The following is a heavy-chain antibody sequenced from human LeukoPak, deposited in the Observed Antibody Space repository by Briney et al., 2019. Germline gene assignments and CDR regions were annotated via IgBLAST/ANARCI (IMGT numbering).Heavy chain of an antibody. CDR2: ISGSGGST. Sequence: GGSLRLSCAASGFTLSSYAMSWVRQAPGKGLEWVSAISGSGGSTYYADSMKGRFTISRDNSKNTLYLQMNSLRAEDTAVYYCTTSISQPGPYGMDVWGQGTTVTVSS. CDR3: TTSISQPGPYGMDV. CDR1: GFTLSSYA. D-gene: IGHD3-3*02. J-gene: IGHJ6*02. V-gene: IGHV3-23*01.